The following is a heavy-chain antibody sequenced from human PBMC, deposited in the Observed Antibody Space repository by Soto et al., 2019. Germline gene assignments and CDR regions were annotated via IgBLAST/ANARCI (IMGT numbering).Heavy chain of an antibody. CDR3: ARNTWSYGYYYYYYGMDV. V-gene: IGHV1-69*12. J-gene: IGHJ6*02. D-gene: IGHD3-10*01. CDR1: GGTFSSYA. Sequence: QVQLVQSGAEVKKPGSSVKVSCKASGGTFSSYAISWVRQAPGQGLEWMGGIIPIFGTANYAQKFQGRVTSTADESTSTAYRELSSLRSEDTAVDYCARNTWSYGYYYYYYGMDVWGQGTTVTVSS. CDR2: IIPIFGTA.